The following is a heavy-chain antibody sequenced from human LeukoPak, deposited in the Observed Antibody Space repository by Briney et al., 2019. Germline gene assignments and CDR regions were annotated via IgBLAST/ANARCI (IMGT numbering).Heavy chain of an antibody. J-gene: IGHJ4*02. D-gene: IGHD3-10*01. CDR2: IYPGDSQS. CDR1: EYSFSTNW. CDR3: ARYNAGSLDF. V-gene: IGHV5-51*01. Sequence: GESLKISCKAYEYSFSTNWIGWVRQLPGKGLEWMGLIYPGDSQSKYSPSFQGHVTFSADTSRNTAYLQWNSLKASDTAMYYCARYNAGSLDFWGQGTMIYVSS.